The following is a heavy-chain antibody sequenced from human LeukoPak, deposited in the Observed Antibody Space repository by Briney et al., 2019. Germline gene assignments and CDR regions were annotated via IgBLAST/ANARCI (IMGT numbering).Heavy chain of an antibody. CDR1: GYTFTSYY. CDR3: ARGPLYDYVWGSRYYYYYYYMGV. J-gene: IGHJ6*03. V-gene: IGHV1-46*01. CDR2: INPSGGST. Sequence: GASVKVSCKASGYTFTSYYMHWVRQAPGQGLEWMGIINPSGGSTSYAQKFQGRVTMTRDMSTSTVYMELSSLRSEDTAVYYCARGPLYDYVWGSRYYYYYYYMGVWGKGTTVTISS. D-gene: IGHD3-16*01.